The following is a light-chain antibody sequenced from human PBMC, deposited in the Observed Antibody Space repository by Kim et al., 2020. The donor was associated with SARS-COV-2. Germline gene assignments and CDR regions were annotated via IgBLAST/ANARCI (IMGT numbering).Light chain of an antibody. V-gene: IGLV4-69*01. Sequence: QLVLTQSPSASASLGASVKLTCTLSSGHSNYAIAWHQQQPEKGPRYLMKLNSDGSHTKGDGIPDRFSGSSSGAERYLTISSLQSEDEADYYCQTWGNGFRVFGGGTKLTVL. CDR3: QTWGNGFRV. CDR1: SGHSNYA. J-gene: IGLJ3*02. CDR2: LNSDGSH.